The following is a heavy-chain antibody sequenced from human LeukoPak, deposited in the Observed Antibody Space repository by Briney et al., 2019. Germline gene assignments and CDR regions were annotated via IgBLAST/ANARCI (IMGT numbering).Heavy chain of an antibody. J-gene: IGHJ4*02. Sequence: GGSLRLSCAASGFTFSSYEMNWVRQAPGKGLEWVSYISSSGSTIYYADSVKGRFTISRDNSKNTMYLQMNSLRAEDTAVYYCAKSPDTWNYGFLEYWGQGTLVTVSS. D-gene: IGHD1-7*01. CDR3: AKSPDTWNYGFLEY. V-gene: IGHV3-48*03. CDR2: ISSSGSTI. CDR1: GFTFSSYE.